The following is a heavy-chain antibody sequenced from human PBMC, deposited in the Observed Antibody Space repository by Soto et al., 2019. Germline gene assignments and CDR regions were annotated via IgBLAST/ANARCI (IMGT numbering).Heavy chain of an antibody. CDR2: IYYTGST. D-gene: IGHD6-6*01. CDR1: GGSVNSDTFY. Sequence: SETLYLTCTVSGGSVNSDTFYWSWIRQPPGRGLEWIGYIYYTGSTNYNPSLKSRVTISINTSRNQFSLKLTSVTAADTAVYYCAREFSNSPEAFDSWGQGSLVT. CDR3: AREFSNSPEAFDS. J-gene: IGHJ4*02. V-gene: IGHV4-61*01.